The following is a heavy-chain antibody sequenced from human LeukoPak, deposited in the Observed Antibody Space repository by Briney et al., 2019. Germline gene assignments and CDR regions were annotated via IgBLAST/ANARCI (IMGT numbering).Heavy chain of an antibody. CDR2: IYSGGST. J-gene: IGHJ3*02. D-gene: IGHD3-22*01. CDR3: ARGDDYYDSSGYYYPAAFDI. V-gene: IGHV3-53*01. Sequence: GGSLRLSCAASGFTVSSNYMSWVRQAPGKGLEWVSVIYSGGSTYYADSVKGRFTISRDNSKNTLYLQMNSLRAEDTAVYYCARGDDYYDSSGYYYPAAFDIWGQGTMVTVSS. CDR1: GFTVSSNY.